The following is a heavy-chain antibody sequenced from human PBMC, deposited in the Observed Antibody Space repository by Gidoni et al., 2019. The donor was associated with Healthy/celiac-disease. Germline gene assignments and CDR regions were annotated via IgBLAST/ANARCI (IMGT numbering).Heavy chain of an antibody. Sequence: QVQLQESGPGLVKPSQTLSLTCTVSGGSISSGSYYWSWIRQPAGKGLEWIGRIYTSGSTNYNPSLKSRVTISVDTSKNQFSLKLSSVTAADTAVYYCASQTVGARSFDPWGQGTLVTVSS. J-gene: IGHJ5*02. D-gene: IGHD1-26*01. CDR3: ASQTVGARSFDP. CDR1: GGSISSGSYY. V-gene: IGHV4-61*02. CDR2: IYTSGST.